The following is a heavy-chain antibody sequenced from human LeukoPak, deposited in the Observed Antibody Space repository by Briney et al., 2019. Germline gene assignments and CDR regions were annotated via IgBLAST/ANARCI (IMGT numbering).Heavy chain of an antibody. CDR2: IYSGGNT. D-gene: IGHD6-19*01. CDR3: ATGYSSDFYFFDY. CDR1: GFTVSNNY. V-gene: IGHV3-53*01. Sequence: GGSLRLSCAASGFTVSNNYMSWVRQAPGKGLEWVSVIYSGGNTYYADSVKGRFTTSRDNSKNTVYLQMNSLRAEDTAVYYCATGYSSDFYFFDYWGQGTLVTVSS. J-gene: IGHJ4*02.